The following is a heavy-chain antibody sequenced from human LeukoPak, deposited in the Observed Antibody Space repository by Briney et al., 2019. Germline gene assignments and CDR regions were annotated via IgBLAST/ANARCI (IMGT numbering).Heavy chain of an antibody. CDR3: AREGSYCVGGDCYSFDF. J-gene: IGHJ4*02. D-gene: IGHD2-21*02. CDR2: MHPGNGNT. Sequence: GASVKVSCKASGYRFISNYILWVRQAPGLGPEWMGWMHPGNGNTRYAEKFQGRVTMTRDTSINTAYMDLSSLRSDDTAVYYCAREGSYCVGGDCYSFDFWGQGTLITVSS. V-gene: IGHV1-2*02. CDR1: GYRFISNY.